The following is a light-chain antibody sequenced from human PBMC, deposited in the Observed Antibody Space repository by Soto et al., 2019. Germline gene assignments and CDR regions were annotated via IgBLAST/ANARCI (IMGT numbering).Light chain of an antibody. CDR1: SRDVGSYNL. CDR3: SSYTSSGTSV. Sequence: QSVLTQPASVSGSPGQSITISCTGTSRDVGSYNLVSWYQQHPGKAPKLMIYEVSNRPSGVSNRFSGSKSGNTASLTISGLQAEDEADYYCSSYTSSGTSVFGAGTKLTVL. J-gene: IGLJ2*01. V-gene: IGLV2-14*02. CDR2: EVS.